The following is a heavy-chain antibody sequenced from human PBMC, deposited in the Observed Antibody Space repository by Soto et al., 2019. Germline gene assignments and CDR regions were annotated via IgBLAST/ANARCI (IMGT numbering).Heavy chain of an antibody. V-gene: IGHV3-30*18. J-gene: IGHJ4*02. D-gene: IGHD1-26*01. Sequence: PGGSLRLSCAASGFTFSNYAMSWVRQAPGKGLEWVAAISYDESNKFYGDSVKGRFTISRDNFKNMLYLQMSSLRAEDTALYYCVKDEGSSRPFDYWGQGTLVTVSS. CDR1: GFTFSNYA. CDR3: VKDEGSSRPFDY. CDR2: ISYDESNK.